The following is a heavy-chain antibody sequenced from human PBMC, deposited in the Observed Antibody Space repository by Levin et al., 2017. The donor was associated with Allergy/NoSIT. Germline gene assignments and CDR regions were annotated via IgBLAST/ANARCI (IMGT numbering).Heavy chain of an antibody. Sequence: LRLSCTVSGGSISSGNYYWSWIRQHPGKGLEWIGSIYYSGSTYYNPSLKSRVTISVDTPKNQFSLRLSSVTAADTAVYYCVRIQLSPYYFDYWGQGTLVTVSS. D-gene: IGHD5-18*01. J-gene: IGHJ4*02. CDR3: VRIQLSPYYFDY. CDR1: GGSISSGNYY. V-gene: IGHV4-31*03. CDR2: IYYSGST.